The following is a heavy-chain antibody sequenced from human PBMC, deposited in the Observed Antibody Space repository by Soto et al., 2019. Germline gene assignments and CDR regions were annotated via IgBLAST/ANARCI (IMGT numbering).Heavy chain of an antibody. CDR2: ISNDGSKR. J-gene: IGHJ4*02. D-gene: IGHD2-21*02. Sequence: QVQLVESGGGVVQPGGSLRLSCAASGFTFTRYGMHWVRQAPGKGLQWVAVISNDGSKRHYADSVKGRFTISRDNSKNTLYLQMTSLRAEDTAVYYCAKSGPCGSCGSDCYLSMLIWGQGTLVTVSS. V-gene: IGHV3-30*18. CDR3: AKSGPCGSCGSDCYLSMLI. CDR1: GFTFTRYG.